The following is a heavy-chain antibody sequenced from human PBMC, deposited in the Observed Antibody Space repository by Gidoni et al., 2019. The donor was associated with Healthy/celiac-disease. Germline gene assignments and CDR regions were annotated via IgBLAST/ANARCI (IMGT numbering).Heavy chain of an antibody. CDR3: AKYRGHITMVRTFDY. CDR1: GFTVDDYA. V-gene: IGHV3-9*01. CDR2: LRLNRCRL. D-gene: IGHD3-10*01. Sequence: EVQQVESGGGLVQPGRSLRLSCAASGFTVDDYAMHWVRQAPGQGLVWVSVLRLNRCRLGYADSVKGRFTISSDNAKNSLYLQMNSLRAEDTALYYCAKYRGHITMVRTFDYWGQGTLVTVSS. J-gene: IGHJ4*02.